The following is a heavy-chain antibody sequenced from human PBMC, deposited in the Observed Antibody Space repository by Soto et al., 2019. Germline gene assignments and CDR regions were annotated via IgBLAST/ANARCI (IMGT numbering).Heavy chain of an antibody. D-gene: IGHD5-12*01. CDR1: GGSISSSSYY. J-gene: IGHJ6*02. CDR3: ASVRRGGYDSLRYYYGMDV. Sequence: QLQLQESGPGLVKPSETLSLTCTVSGGSISSSSYYWGWIRQPPGKGLEWIGSIYYSGSTYYNPSLKSRVPISVDTSKNQFSLTLSSVTAADTAVYYCASVRRGGYDSLRYYYGMDVWGQGTTVTVSS. CDR2: IYYSGST. V-gene: IGHV4-39*01.